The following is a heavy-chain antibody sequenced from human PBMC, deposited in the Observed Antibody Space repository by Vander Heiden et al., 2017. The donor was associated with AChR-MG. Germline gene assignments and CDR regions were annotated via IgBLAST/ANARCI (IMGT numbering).Heavy chain of an antibody. CDR2: IDPHTGGA. CDR1: GYPFTNHY. Sequence: QVQLVQSGTELKKPGDSVTVSCKTSGYPFTNHYTYWGRQVHGEGLEWMGWIDPHTGGAIYAQNFEAWVTLTRDTSIKTTYMELTKVRSADSAVYFCARDVGRFNGMDVWGQGTTIIVSS. J-gene: IGHJ6*02. CDR3: ARDVGRFNGMDV. V-gene: IGHV1-2*04.